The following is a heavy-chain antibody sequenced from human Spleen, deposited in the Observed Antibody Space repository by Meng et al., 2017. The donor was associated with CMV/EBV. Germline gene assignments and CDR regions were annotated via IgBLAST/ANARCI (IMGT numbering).Heavy chain of an antibody. J-gene: IGHJ4*02. V-gene: IGHV1-46*01. CDR2: INPSGGAT. D-gene: IGHD5-24*01. Sequence: ASVKVSCKTSGYTFTNYGINWVRQAPGRGLEWMGIINPSGGATSYTQKFQGRVTMTRDTSTSTVYMELSSLRSEDTAVYYCAREIKEQMAAFDLWGQGTLVTVSS. CDR1: GYTFTNYG. CDR3: AREIKEQMAAFDL.